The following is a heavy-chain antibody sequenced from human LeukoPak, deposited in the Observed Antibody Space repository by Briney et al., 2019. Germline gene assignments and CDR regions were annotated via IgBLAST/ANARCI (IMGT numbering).Heavy chain of an antibody. CDR1: GFTYSSYS. Sequence: GGSLRLSCAASGFTYSSYSMNWVRQAPGKGLEWVSSISSSSSYIYYADSVKGRFTISRDNAKNSLYLQMNSLRAEDTAVYYCASSSLRYPFDIWGQGTMVPVSS. V-gene: IGHV3-21*01. D-gene: IGHD1-14*01. J-gene: IGHJ3*02. CDR2: ISSSSSYI. CDR3: ASSSLRYPFDI.